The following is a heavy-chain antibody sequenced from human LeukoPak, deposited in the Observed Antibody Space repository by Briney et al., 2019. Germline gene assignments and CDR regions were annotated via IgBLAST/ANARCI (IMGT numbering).Heavy chain of an antibody. CDR2: IKEDGSEK. J-gene: IGHJ4*02. CDR3: ARVTYPWYFDY. CDR1: GFTLSSYW. V-gene: IGHV3-7*04. Sequence: PGGSLRLSCAASGFTLSSYWMSWVRQAPGKGLERVANIKEDGSEKYYVDSVKGRFTISRDNAENSLYLQVNSLRAADTAVYYCARVTYPWYFDYWGQGTLVTVSS. D-gene: IGHD2-2*02.